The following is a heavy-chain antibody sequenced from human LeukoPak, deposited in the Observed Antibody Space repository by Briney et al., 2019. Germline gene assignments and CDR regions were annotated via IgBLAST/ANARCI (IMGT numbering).Heavy chain of an antibody. J-gene: IGHJ4*02. V-gene: IGHV1-2*02. CDR3: AKSITVTNYYFYF. CDR2: INPNSGGT. CDR1: GYTFTGYY. Sequence: ASVKVSCKASGYTFTGYYMHWVRHAPGQGLEWMGWINPNSGGTNYAQKFQRRVTTTRDTSISTAYMELSRLRSDDTAVYYCAKSITVTNYYFYFWGQGTLVTVSS. D-gene: IGHD4-17*01.